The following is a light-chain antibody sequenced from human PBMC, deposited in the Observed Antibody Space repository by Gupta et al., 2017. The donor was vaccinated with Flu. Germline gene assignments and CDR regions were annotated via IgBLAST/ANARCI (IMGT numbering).Light chain of an antibody. CDR1: QSVDRW. CDR2: KAS. Sequence: DIQLTQSPSALSASVGDRVTITCRASQSVDRWLAWYQQKPGKPPKLLIYKASNLERGVPSRFGGSGSGTEFTLTISSVQPDDFATYYCQQTQSYSGNSFGQGTKVQIK. CDR3: QQTQSYSGNS. J-gene: IGKJ2*03. V-gene: IGKV1-5*03.